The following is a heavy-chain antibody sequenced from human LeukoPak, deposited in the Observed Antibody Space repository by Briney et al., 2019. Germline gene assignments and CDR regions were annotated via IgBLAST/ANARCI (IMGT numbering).Heavy chain of an antibody. CDR3: ARVIVLVEGASDHFDY. Sequence: GGSLRLSCAASGFTFSSYWMTWVRQPPGKGLEWVANIKYDGSAKYYGDSVKGRFTISRDNTKNSLYLQMNSLRAEDTAVYYCARVIVLVEGASDHFDYWGQGTPATVHS. CDR1: GFTFSSYW. V-gene: IGHV3-7*01. D-gene: IGHD2-2*01. J-gene: IGHJ4*02. CDR2: IKYDGSAK.